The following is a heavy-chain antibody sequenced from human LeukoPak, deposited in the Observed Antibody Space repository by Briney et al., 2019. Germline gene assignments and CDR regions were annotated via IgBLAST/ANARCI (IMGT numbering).Heavy chain of an antibody. CDR1: GGTFSSYA. V-gene: IGHV1-2*02. J-gene: IGHJ5*02. CDR2: INPNSGGT. CDR3: ARGAIVVVPAAGGRVRFDP. D-gene: IGHD2-2*01. Sequence: ASVKVSCKASGGTFSSYAISWVRQAPGQGLEWMGWINPNSGGTNYAQKFQGRVTMTRDTSISTAYMELSRLRSDDTAVYYCARGAIVVVPAAGGRVRFDPWGQGTLVTVSS.